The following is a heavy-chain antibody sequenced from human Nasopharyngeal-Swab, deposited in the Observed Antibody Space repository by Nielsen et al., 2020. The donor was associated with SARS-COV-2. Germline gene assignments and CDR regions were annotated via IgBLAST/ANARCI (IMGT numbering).Heavy chain of an antibody. Sequence: GSLRLSCTVSGGSISSGSYYWGWIRQPPGKGLEWIGSIYYSGSTYYNPSLKSRVTISVDTSKNQFSLKLSSVTAADTAVYYCARRWYSSGWLGFDYWGQGTLVTVSS. CDR1: GGSISSGSYY. V-gene: IGHV4-39*01. CDR3: ARRWYSSGWLGFDY. D-gene: IGHD6-19*01. J-gene: IGHJ4*02. CDR2: IYYSGST.